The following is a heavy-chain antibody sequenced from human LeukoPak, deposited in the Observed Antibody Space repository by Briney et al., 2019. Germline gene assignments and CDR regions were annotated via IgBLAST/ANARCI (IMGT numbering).Heavy chain of an antibody. D-gene: IGHD6-13*01. Sequence: GSLRLSCAASGFTFSSYAMNWVRQGPGKGLEWVSAISGSGSSTDYADSVKGRFTISRDNSKKTLYLQMNSLRAEDTAVYYCAKRLGAAGPYFDYWGQGTLVTVSS. CDR2: ISGSGSST. CDR1: GFTFSSYA. J-gene: IGHJ4*02. V-gene: IGHV3-23*01. CDR3: AKRLGAAGPYFDY.